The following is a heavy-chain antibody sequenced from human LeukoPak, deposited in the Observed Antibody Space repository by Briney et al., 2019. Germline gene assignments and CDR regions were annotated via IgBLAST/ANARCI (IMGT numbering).Heavy chain of an antibody. V-gene: IGHV3-13*01. CDR1: GFTFSSYD. Sequence: GGSLRLSCAASGFTFSSYDMHWVRQATGKGLEWVSAIGTAGDTYYPGSVKGRFTISRENAKNSLYLQMNSLRAGDTAVYYCARAGRDGSVPDYWGQGTLVTVSS. CDR2: IGTAGDT. CDR3: ARAGRDGSVPDY. J-gene: IGHJ4*02. D-gene: IGHD3-10*01.